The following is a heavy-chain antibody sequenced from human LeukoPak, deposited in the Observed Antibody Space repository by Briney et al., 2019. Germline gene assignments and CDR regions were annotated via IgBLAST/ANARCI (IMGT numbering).Heavy chain of an antibody. CDR2: IRYDGSNK. CDR3: ARDITMIVVVLGY. CDR1: GFTFSSYG. V-gene: IGHV3-30*02. Sequence: GGSLRLSCAASGFTFSSYGMHWVRQAPGKGLEWVAFIRYDGSNKYYADSVKGRFTISRDNSKNTLYLQMNSLRAEDTAVYYCARDITMIVVVLGYWGQGTLVTVSS. J-gene: IGHJ4*02. D-gene: IGHD3-22*01.